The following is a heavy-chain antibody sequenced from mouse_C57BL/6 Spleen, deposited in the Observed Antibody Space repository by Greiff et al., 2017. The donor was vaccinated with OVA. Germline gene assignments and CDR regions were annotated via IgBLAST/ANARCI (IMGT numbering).Heavy chain of an antibody. CDR1: GSTFTDYN. J-gene: IGHJ4*01. CDR2: INPNNGCT. Sequence: VQLQQSGPELVKPGASVKIPCTASGSTFTDYNMDWVKQSLGKSLEWIGDINPNNGCTIYHQKFTGNATLTVDKSSSTAYMQLRSMTSEDTAVYDCARGNYGAGAMDYWGQGTSVTVSS. D-gene: IGHD1-2*01. V-gene: IGHV1-18*01. CDR3: ARGNYGAGAMDY.